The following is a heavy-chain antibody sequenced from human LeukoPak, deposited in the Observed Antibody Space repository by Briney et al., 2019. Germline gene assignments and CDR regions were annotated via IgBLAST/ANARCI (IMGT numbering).Heavy chain of an antibody. CDR1: GFIFNNYA. Sequence: GGSLRLSCAGSGFIFNNYAMHWVRQPPGKGLEWVSGISWNSGSIGYADSVKGRFTISRDNAKNSLYLQMNSLRAEDTALYYCAKALRTFLEYDAFDIWGQGTMVTVSS. CDR3: AKALRTFLEYDAFDI. D-gene: IGHD3-3*01. J-gene: IGHJ3*02. CDR2: ISWNSGSI. V-gene: IGHV3-9*01.